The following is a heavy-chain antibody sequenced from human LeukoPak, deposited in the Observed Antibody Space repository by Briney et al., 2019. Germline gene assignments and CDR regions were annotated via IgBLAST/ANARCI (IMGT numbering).Heavy chain of an antibody. CDR3: AKDQSRFCTNGVCQMDV. J-gene: IGHJ6*02. CDR1: GGSFSGYY. D-gene: IGHD2-8*01. V-gene: IGHV4-34*01. Sequence: SETLSLTCAVYGGSFSGYYWSWIRQPPGKGLEWIGEINHSGSTNYNPSLKSRVTISVDTSKNQFSLKLSSVTAADTAVYYCAKDQSRFCTNGVCQMDVWGQGTTVTVSS. CDR2: INHSGST.